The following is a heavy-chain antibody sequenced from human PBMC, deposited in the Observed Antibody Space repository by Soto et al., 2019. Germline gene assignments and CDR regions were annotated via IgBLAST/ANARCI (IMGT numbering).Heavy chain of an antibody. V-gene: IGHV1-69*13. CDR3: ARAYCSGGICYSYYYYYGMDG. Sequence: GASVKVSCKASGGTLSSYAISWVRQAPGQGLEWMGGIIPIFGTANYAQKFQGRVTITADESTSTAYMELSSLRSEDTAVYYCARAYCSGGICYSYYYYYGMDGWGQGTTVTVSS. CDR2: IIPIFGTA. D-gene: IGHD2-15*01. J-gene: IGHJ6*02. CDR1: GGTLSSYA.